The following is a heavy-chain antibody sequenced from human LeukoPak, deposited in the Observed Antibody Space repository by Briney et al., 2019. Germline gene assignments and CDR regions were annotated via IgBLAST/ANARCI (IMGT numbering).Heavy chain of an antibody. D-gene: IGHD3-3*02. V-gene: IGHV3-30-3*01. J-gene: IGHJ4*02. Sequence: AGGSLRLSCAASGFTLSSYAMHWVRQAPGKGLEWVAVISDDGSNKYYADSVKGRFTISRDNSKNTLYLQMNSLRTEDTAVYYCARELSPFIFGVDYWGQGTLVTVSP. CDR3: ARELSPFIFGVDY. CDR1: GFTLSSYA. CDR2: ISDDGSNK.